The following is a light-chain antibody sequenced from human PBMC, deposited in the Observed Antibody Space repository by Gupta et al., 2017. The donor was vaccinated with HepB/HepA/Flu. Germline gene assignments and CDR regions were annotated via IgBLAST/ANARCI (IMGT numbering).Light chain of an antibody. CDR1: QPVASYN. V-gene: IGKV3-20*01. CDR3: QQYGNLPRDT. CDR2: NTS. J-gene: IGKJ5*01. Sequence: LLMQSPRTLSSASRERATLSCSAGQPVASYNLAWYQQKPGQAPRLLICNTSIRATGIPDRFSGSGSGTEFTLTISRLEPEDFAVYYCQQYGNLPRDTFGQGTRLEIK.